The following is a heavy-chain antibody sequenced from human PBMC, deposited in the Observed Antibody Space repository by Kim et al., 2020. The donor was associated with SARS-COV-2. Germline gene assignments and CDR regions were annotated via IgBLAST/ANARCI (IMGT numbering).Heavy chain of an antibody. J-gene: IGHJ4*01. D-gene: IGHD4-4*01. Sequence: ASVKVSCKASGYTFTAYSIHWVRQAPGQGPEYMGWITIETGGSRAAPKFQDRVTMTRDTAINTAYLELSRLTTDDTAVYYCARWDDYNGRGYYLDYWGPGTLITVSA. V-gene: IGHV1-2*02. CDR2: ITIETGGS. CDR3: ARWDDYNGRGYYLDY. CDR1: GYTFTAYS.